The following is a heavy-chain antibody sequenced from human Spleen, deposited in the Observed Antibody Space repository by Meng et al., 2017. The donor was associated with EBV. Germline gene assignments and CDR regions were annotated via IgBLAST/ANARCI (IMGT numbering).Heavy chain of an antibody. Sequence: QITLKASGPTLVKPTQTLTLTCTFSGFSLTTSGVGVGWIRQPPGKALEWLALIYWDDDKRYSPSLKTRLTITKDTSKNQVVLTVTNVDPVDTATYYCAHTIVGASPYYFDYWGQGTLVTVSS. CDR1: GFSLTTSGVG. CDR3: AHTIVGASPYYFDY. V-gene: IGHV2-5*02. CDR2: IYWDDDK. J-gene: IGHJ4*02. D-gene: IGHD1-26*01.